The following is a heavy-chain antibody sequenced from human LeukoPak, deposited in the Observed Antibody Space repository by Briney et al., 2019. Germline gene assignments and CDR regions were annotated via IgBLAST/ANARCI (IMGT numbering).Heavy chain of an antibody. CDR3: AKCGNSGCHLIDY. CDR2: ISGRTGAT. Sequence: GGSLRLSCAASGFTFSSHGMHWVRQAPGKGLEWVSAISGRTGATYYADSEKGRFTISRDNSKSTLYLQMDSLRAEDTAVYYCAKCGNSGCHLIDYWGQGTLVTVSS. J-gene: IGHJ4*02. CDR1: GFTFSSHG. D-gene: IGHD5-12*01. V-gene: IGHV3-23*01.